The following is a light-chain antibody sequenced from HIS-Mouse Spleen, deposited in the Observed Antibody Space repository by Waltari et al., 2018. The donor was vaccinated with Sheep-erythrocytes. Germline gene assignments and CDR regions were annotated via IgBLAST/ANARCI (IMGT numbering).Light chain of an antibody. J-gene: IGLJ1*01. CDR2: DVS. CDR3: CSYAGSYNHV. Sequence: QSALTQPRSVSGSPGQSVTISCPGTSSAVGGYTYVSWYQQHPGQAPKLMIYDVSKRPSGVPDRFSGSKSGNTASLTISGLQAEDEADYYCCSYAGSYNHVFATGTKVTVL. V-gene: IGLV2-11*01. CDR1: SSAVGGYTY.